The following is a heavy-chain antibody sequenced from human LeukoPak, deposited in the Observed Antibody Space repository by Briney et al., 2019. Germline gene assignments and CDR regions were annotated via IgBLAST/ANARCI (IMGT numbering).Heavy chain of an antibody. J-gene: IGHJ4*02. CDR2: ISYDGSNK. CDR3: AREMDVVVVPAAIIAY. CDR1: GFTFSSYA. D-gene: IGHD2-2*03. Sequence: GGSLRLSCAASGFTFSSYAMHWVRQAPGKGLEWVAVISYDGSNKYYADSVKGRFTISRDNSKNTLYLQMNSLRAEDTAVYYCAREMDVVVVPAAIIAYWDQGTLVTVSS. V-gene: IGHV3-30*04.